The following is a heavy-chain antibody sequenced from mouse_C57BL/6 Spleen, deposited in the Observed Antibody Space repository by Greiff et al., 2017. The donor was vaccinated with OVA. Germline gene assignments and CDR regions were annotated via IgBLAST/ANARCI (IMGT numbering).Heavy chain of an antibody. V-gene: IGHV1-15*01. CDR2: IDPETGGT. CDR3: TRTGNYYFDV. Sequence: QVQLQQSGAELVRPGASVTLSCKASGYTFTDYEMHWVKQTAVHGLEWIGAIDPETGGTAYNQKFKGKAILTADKSSSTAYMELRSLTSEDSAVYYCTRTGNYYFDVWGTGTTVTVSS. CDR1: GYTFTDYE. D-gene: IGHD2-1*01. J-gene: IGHJ1*03.